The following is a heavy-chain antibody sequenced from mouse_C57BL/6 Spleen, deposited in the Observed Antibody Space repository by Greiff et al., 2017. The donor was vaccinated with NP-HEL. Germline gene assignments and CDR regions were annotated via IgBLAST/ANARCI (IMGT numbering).Heavy chain of an antibody. CDR3: AFYGSSGYFDV. V-gene: IGHV1-59*01. CDR2: IDPSDSYT. CDR1: GYTFTSYW. J-gene: IGHJ1*03. Sequence: QVQLKQPGAELVRPGTSVKLSCKASGYTFTSYWMHWVKQRPGQGLEWIGVIDPSDSYTNYNQKFKGKATLTVDTSSSTAYMQLSSLTSEDSAVYYCAFYGSSGYFDVWGTGITVTVSS. D-gene: IGHD1-1*01.